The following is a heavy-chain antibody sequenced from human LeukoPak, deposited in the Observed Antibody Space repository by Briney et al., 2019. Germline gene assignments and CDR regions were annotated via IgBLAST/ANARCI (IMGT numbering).Heavy chain of an antibody. Sequence: GGSLRLSCAASGFTFSSFGMHWVRQAPGKGLEWVAFIRYDGSNKYYADSVKGRFTISRDNSKNTLYLQMNSLRAEDTAVYYCANAPKRHYDTLTGYFPLPPYWGQGTLVTVSS. CDR2: IRYDGSNK. J-gene: IGHJ4*02. CDR3: ANAPKRHYDTLTGYFPLPPY. V-gene: IGHV3-30*02. D-gene: IGHD3-9*01. CDR1: GFTFSSFG.